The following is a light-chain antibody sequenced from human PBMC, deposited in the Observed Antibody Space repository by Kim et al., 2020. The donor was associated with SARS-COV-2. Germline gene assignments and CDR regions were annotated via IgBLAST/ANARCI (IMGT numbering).Light chain of an antibody. V-gene: IGKV3-20*01. CDR1: QSVSSNY. CDR2: AAS. J-gene: IGKJ4*01. CDR3: QQYNSSPFT. Sequence: EIVLTQSPGTLSLSPGERATLSCRASQSVSSNYLAWYQQNPRHPPRLLIYAASSRTTGTAASFSGSGCRTVFLITISRLEPEDFVVYYYQQYNSSPFTFGGGTKVDIK.